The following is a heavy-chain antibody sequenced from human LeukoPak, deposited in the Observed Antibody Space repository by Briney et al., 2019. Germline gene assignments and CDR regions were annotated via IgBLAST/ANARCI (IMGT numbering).Heavy chain of an antibody. CDR3: ARLPYYDLLTGYFRRSRRFWFDP. D-gene: IGHD3-9*01. J-gene: IGHJ5*02. V-gene: IGHV1-8*01. Sequence: GASVKVSCKASGYTFTSYDINWVRQATGQGLEWMGWMNPNSGNTGYAQKFQGRVTMTRNTSISTGYMELSGLRSEDTAVYYCARLPYYDLLTGYFRRSRRFWFDPWGQGTLVTVSS. CDR1: GYTFTSYD. CDR2: MNPNSGNT.